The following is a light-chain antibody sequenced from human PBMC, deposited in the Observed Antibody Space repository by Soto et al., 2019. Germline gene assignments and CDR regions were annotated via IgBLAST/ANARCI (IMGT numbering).Light chain of an antibody. V-gene: IGLV2-14*01. Sequence: QSALTQPASVSGSPGQSITISCTGTSTDVSGRNYVSWYQQHPGKAPKVIIYEVTNRPSGISHRFSGSKSGNTASLTISGLQAEDEADYYCCSCRSGTSVFGTGTKVTVL. CDR1: STDVSGRNY. J-gene: IGLJ1*01. CDR3: CSCRSGTSV. CDR2: EVT.